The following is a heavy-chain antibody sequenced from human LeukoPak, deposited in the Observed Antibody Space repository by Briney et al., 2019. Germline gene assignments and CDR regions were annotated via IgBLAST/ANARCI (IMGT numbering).Heavy chain of an antibody. Sequence: GGSLRLSCAASGFTFSSYSMNWVRQAPGKGLEWVSSISSGSSYIYYADSVKGRFTISRDNAKNSLYLQMNSLRAEDTAVYYCARDRRYYDFWSGYYAYYFDYWGQGTLVTVSS. V-gene: IGHV3-21*01. D-gene: IGHD3-3*01. J-gene: IGHJ4*02. CDR2: ISSGSSYI. CDR1: GFTFSSYS. CDR3: ARDRRYYDFWSGYYAYYFDY.